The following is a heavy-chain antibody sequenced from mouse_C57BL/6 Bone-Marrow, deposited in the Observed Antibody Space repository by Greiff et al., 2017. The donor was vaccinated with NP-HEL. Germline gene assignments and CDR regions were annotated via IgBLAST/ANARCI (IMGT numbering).Heavy chain of an antibody. V-gene: IGHV1-55*01. D-gene: IGHD2-4*01. Sequence: VQLQQPGAELVKPGASVKMSCKASGYTFTSYWITWVKQRPGQGLEWIGDIYPGSGSTNYNEKFKSKATLTVYTSSSTAYMQLSSLTSEDSAVYYCARRTINYDYDGRSLDYWGQGTTLTVSS. CDR3: ARRTINYDYDGRSLDY. J-gene: IGHJ2*01. CDR1: GYTFTSYW. CDR2: IYPGSGST.